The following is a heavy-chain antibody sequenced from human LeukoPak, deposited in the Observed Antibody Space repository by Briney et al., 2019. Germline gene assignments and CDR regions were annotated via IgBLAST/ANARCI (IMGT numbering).Heavy chain of an antibody. D-gene: IGHD3-22*01. CDR1: GYTFIDYY. Sequence: ASVRVSCKASGYTFIDYYIHWVRQAPGQGLEWMGRINPNSGGTNYAQKFQGRVTMTRDTSISTAYMELSRLRSDDTAVYYCASSITMIVVVTPAPNFDYWGQGTLVTVSS. J-gene: IGHJ4*02. CDR2: INPNSGGT. CDR3: ASSITMIVVVTPAPNFDY. V-gene: IGHV1-2*02.